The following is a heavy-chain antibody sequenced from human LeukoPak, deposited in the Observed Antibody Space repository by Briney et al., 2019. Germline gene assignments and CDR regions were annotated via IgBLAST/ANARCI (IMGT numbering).Heavy chain of an antibody. V-gene: IGHV1-69*05. J-gene: IGHJ6*03. CDR2: IIPIFGTA. D-gene: IGHD2/OR15-2a*01. CDR1: GGTFSIYA. Sequence: GASVKVSCKASGGTFSIYAISWVRQAPGQGLEWMGRIIPIFGTANYAQKFQGRVTITTDESTSTAYMELSSLRSEDTAVYYCARDTIIRGYMDVWGKGTTVTVSS. CDR3: ARDTIIRGYMDV.